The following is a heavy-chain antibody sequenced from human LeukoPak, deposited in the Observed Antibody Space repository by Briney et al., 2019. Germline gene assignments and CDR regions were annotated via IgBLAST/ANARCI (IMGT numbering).Heavy chain of an antibody. J-gene: IGHJ4*02. CDR2: INWNGGST. V-gene: IGHV3-20*04. CDR1: GFTFDDYG. Sequence: PGGSLRLSCAASGFTFDDYGMSWVRQAPGKGLEWVSGINWNGGSTGYADSVKGRFTISRDNAKNSLYLQMNSLRAEDTALYYCARAIVGATTGYLDYWGQGTLVTVSS. CDR3: ARAIVGATTGYLDY. D-gene: IGHD1-26*01.